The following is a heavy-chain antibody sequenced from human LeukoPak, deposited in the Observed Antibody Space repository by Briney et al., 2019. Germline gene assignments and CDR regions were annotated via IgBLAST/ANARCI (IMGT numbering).Heavy chain of an antibody. CDR2: IIPILGIA. J-gene: IGHJ4*02. D-gene: IGHD2-2*01. CDR3: ARDVPNCSSTSCSNY. CDR1: GGTFSSYA. V-gene: IGHV1-69*04. Sequence: SVKVSCKASGGTFSSYAISWVRQAPGQGLEWMGRIIPILGIANYAQKFQGRVTITADKSTGTAYMELSSLRSEDTAVYYCARDVPNCSSTSCSNYWGQGTLVTVSS.